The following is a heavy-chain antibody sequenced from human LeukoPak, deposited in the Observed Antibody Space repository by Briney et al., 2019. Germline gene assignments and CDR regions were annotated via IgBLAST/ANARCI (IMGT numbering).Heavy chain of an antibody. J-gene: IGHJ4*01. V-gene: IGHV6-1*01. CDR2: TDYRSKWYN. Sequence: SQTLSRTCAISGDSVSSNSAAWNWLRQSPSRGLEGRGRTDYRSKWYNDYAVSFKSPITINRDTSKNQISLQLNSVTPEATAVYYCARGLGSSYPDSFDYWGLGTLVTVSS. D-gene: IGHD6-13*01. CDR3: ARGLGSSYPDSFDY. CDR1: GDSVSSNSAA.